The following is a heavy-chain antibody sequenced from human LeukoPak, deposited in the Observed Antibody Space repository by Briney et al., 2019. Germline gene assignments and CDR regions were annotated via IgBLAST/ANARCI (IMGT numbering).Heavy chain of an antibody. J-gene: IGHJ5*02. CDR3: ARDRPSFIAAAGTSVLYNWFDP. CDR2: IWYNGSNK. CDR1: GFTFSSYG. V-gene: IGHV3-33*01. D-gene: IGHD6-13*01. Sequence: GGSLRLSYAASGFTFSSYGMHWVRRAPGKGLEWVAVIWYNGSNKYYADSVKGRFTISRDNSKNTLYLQMNSLRAEDTAVYYCARDRPSFIAAAGTSVLYNWFDPWGQGTLVTVSS.